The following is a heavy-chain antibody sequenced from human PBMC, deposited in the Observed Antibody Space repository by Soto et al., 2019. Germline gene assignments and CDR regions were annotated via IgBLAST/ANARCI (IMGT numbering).Heavy chain of an antibody. CDR3: ARDLGGSGSYGEGDWYYYYGMDV. V-gene: IGHV3-30-3*01. D-gene: IGHD3-10*01. CDR1: GFTFSSYA. J-gene: IGHJ6*02. CDR2: ISYDGSNK. Sequence: GGSLRLSCAASGFTFSSYAMHWVRQAPGKGLEWVAVISYDGSNKYYADSVKGRFTISRDNSKNTLYLQMNSLRAEDTAVYYCARDLGGSGSYGEGDWYYYYGMDVWGQGTTVTVSS.